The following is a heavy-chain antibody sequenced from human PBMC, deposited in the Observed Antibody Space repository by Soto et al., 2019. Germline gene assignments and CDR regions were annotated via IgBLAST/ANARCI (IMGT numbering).Heavy chain of an antibody. D-gene: IGHD1-1*01. CDR1: GFTFSKYG. Sequence: QVQLVESGGGVVQPGTSLRLSCAASGFTFSKYGMHWVRQAPGRGLEWVALITSDGSNQYYADSVKGRFTSSRDNSKNTLYLQMNSMRPADTAVDFCTRKNWNDGSGFGIDVWGQGTTVSVSS. CDR2: ITSDGSNQ. J-gene: IGHJ6*02. CDR3: TRKNWNDGSGFGIDV. V-gene: IGHV3-30*03.